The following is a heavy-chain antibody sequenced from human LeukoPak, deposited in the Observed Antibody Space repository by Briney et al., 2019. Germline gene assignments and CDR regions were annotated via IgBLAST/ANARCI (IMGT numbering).Heavy chain of an antibody. V-gene: IGHV3-21*01. CDR1: GYSFSDYD. CDR3: GRAFPPLRTSSAGDL. Sequence: GGSLRLFCSASGYSFSDYDMNWVRQAPGKGLEWVSSISGRSSHIYYGDSVKGRFAISRDNAKNSLYLQMNSLGAEDTAVYYCGRAFPPLRTSSAGDLWGQGILVTVSS. D-gene: IGHD3-16*01. J-gene: IGHJ4*02. CDR2: ISGRSSHI.